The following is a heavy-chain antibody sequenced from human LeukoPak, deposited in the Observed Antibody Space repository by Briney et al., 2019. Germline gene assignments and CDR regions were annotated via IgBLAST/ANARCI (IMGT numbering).Heavy chain of an antibody. J-gene: IGHJ6*03. CDR3: ATVVPAQYYYYYMDV. V-gene: IGHV3-48*03. D-gene: IGHD2-2*01. Sequence: PGGSLRLSCTASGFTFSSYEMKGVRQAPGRGREGVSYISSSGSTIYYADSAKGRFTISRDNAKNSLFLQMNSLSAEDTAVYYCATVVPAQYYYYYMDVWGKGTTVTVSS. CDR2: ISSSGSTI. CDR1: GFTFSSYE.